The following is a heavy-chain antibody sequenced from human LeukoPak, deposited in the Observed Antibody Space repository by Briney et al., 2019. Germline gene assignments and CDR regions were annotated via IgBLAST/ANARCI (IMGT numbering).Heavy chain of an antibody. Sequence: PSETLSLTCAVYGGSFSGYYWSWIRQPPGKGLEWIGEINHSGSTNYNPSLKSRVTISVDTSKNQFSLKLSSVTAADTAVYYCARHGMSSSWYYFDYWGQGTLVTVSS. D-gene: IGHD6-13*01. CDR3: ARHGMSSSWYYFDY. CDR1: GGSFSGYY. CDR2: INHSGST. V-gene: IGHV4-34*01. J-gene: IGHJ4*02.